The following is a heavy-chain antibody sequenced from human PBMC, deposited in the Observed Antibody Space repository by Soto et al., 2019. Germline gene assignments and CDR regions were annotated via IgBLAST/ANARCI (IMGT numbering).Heavy chain of an antibody. D-gene: IGHD2-15*01. CDR2: IWYDGSNK. CDR1: GFTFSSYG. Sequence: QVQLVESGGGVVQPGRSLRLSCAASGFTFSSYGMHWVRQAPGKGLEWVAIIWYDGSNKYYADSVKGRFTISRDNSKKTLYLQMNSLRAEDTAIYYCAREGDCSGGSCYRNNYYYGMDVWGQGTTVTVSS. V-gene: IGHV3-33*01. CDR3: AREGDCSGGSCYRNNYYYGMDV. J-gene: IGHJ6*02.